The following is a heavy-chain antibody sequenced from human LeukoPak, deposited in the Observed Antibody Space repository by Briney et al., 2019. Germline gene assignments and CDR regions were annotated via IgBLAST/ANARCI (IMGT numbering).Heavy chain of an antibody. J-gene: IGHJ4*02. V-gene: IGHV4-4*07. D-gene: IGHD3-22*01. CDR1: GGSISNYY. CDR2: IYARGNT. CDR3: ARTPIYYFDNSGYYN. Sequence: SETLSLTCTVSGGSISNYYWSWIRQPAGKGLEWIGLIYARGNTNYNPSLKSRVTMSIDTSKIQFSLKLTSVTAADTAVYYCARTPIYYFDNSGYYNWGQGTLVTVSS.